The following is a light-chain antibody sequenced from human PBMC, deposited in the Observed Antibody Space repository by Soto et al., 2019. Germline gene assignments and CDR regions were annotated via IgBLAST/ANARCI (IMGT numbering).Light chain of an antibody. V-gene: IGLV1-44*01. CDR3: SSWDDSLNVVV. Sequence: QSVLTQPPSASGTPGQRVTISCSGGSSTIGGNTVNWYQQLPGTAPKLLIYNDDERPSGVPDRFTGSKSGTSSSLAISGLQSDDEADYDCSSWDDSLNVVVFGGGTKLTVL. CDR2: NDD. CDR1: SSTIGGNT. J-gene: IGLJ2*01.